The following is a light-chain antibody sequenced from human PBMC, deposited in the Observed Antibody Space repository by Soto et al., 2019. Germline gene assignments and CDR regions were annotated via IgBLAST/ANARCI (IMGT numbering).Light chain of an antibody. J-gene: IGKJ1*01. Sequence: EIVMTQSPATLSVSPGERATLSCRASQSVSSNLAWYQQKPGQAPRLLIYGASTRATGIPARFSGSVSGTKFTLTISILQSEDFAVYYYQQYNNWPRTFGQGTKVEIK. V-gene: IGKV3-15*01. CDR3: QQYNNWPRT. CDR1: QSVSSN. CDR2: GAS.